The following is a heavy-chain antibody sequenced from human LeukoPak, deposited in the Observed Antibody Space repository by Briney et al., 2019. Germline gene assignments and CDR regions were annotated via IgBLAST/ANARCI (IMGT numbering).Heavy chain of an antibody. D-gene: IGHD1-1*01. J-gene: IGHJ3*02. CDR1: GYTFTSYG. CDR3: ARVFNWNPGYAFDI. Sequence: ASVKVSCKASGYTFTSYGISWVRQAPGQGLEWMGWISAYNGNTNYAQKLHGRVTMTTDTSTSTAYMELRSLRSDDTAVYYCARVFNWNPGYAFDIWGQGTMVTVSS. V-gene: IGHV1-18*01. CDR2: ISAYNGNT.